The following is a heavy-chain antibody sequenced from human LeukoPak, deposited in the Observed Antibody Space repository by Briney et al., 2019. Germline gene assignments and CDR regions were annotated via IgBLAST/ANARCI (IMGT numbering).Heavy chain of an antibody. Sequence: NSSETLSLTCTVSGGSISSGSYYWSWIRQPAGKGLEWIGRIYTTGYTNYNPSLKSRVTISVDTSKNQFSLKLSSVTAADTAVYYCARDATPLDYYYYMDVWGKGTTVTMSS. CDR1: GGSISSGSYY. V-gene: IGHV4-61*02. CDR2: IYTTGYT. D-gene: IGHD1-26*01. CDR3: ARDATPLDYYYYMDV. J-gene: IGHJ6*03.